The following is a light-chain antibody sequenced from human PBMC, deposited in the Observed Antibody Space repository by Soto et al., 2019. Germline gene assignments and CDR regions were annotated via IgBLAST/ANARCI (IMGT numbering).Light chain of an antibody. V-gene: IGKV1-5*03. J-gene: IGKJ1*01. Sequence: RVTXXCRASQSISSWSAWYQQQPRNAPKLLIYKASSVESGVPSRFSGSASGTEFALTISRMKPDDSATYYCQQYSSYWTFGHGTQVDI. CDR2: KAS. CDR3: QQYSSYWT. CDR1: QSISSW.